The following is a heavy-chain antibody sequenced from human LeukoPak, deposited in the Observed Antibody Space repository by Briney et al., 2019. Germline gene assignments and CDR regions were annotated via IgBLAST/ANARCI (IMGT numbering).Heavy chain of an antibody. CDR1: GYIYTSYG. CDR3: TRGPEWFGVNVDY. D-gene: IGHD3-10*01. CDR2: IRAYNGNT. J-gene: IGHJ4*02. V-gene: IGHV1-18*01. Sequence: ASVNVSCKASGYIYTSYGINWVRQAPGQRLEWMGWIRAYNGNTKYAQKLQGRVTMTTDTSTSTAHMELRSLRTDDTAVYYCTRGPEWFGVNVDYWGQGTLVTVSS.